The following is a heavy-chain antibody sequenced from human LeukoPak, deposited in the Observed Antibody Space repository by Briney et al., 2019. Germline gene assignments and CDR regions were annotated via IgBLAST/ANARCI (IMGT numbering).Heavy chain of an antibody. Sequence: ASVKVSCKASGYTFTSYDINWVRQATGQGLEWMGWKNPNSGNTGYAQKFQGRVTMTRNTSISSAYMELSSLRSEDTAVYYCARRSSGWSGVDYWGQGTLVTVSS. D-gene: IGHD6-19*01. CDR3: ARRSSGWSGVDY. CDR1: GYTFTSYD. J-gene: IGHJ4*02. CDR2: KNPNSGNT. V-gene: IGHV1-8*01.